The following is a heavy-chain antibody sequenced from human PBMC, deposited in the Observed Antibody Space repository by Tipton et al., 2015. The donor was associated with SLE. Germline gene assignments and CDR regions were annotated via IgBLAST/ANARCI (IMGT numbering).Heavy chain of an antibody. CDR3: ARVGLITPDAFDI. D-gene: IGHD5-24*01. CDR1: GGSMNNGRYY. CDR2: GHYSGAT. J-gene: IGHJ3*02. V-gene: IGHV4-39*07. Sequence: TLSLTCSVSGGSMNNGRYYWGWIRQPPGKGLEWIGTGHYSGATYKQSSLKNRITISVDTSKNQFSLKLNSVTAADTAVYYCARVGLITPDAFDIWGEGTMVTVSS.